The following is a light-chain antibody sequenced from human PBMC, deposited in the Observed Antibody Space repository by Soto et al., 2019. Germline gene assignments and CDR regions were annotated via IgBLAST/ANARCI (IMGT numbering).Light chain of an antibody. J-gene: IGLJ3*02. CDR3: CSSVGGRASWV. V-gene: IGLV2-23*02. Sequence: QSALTQSASVSGSPGQSITISCTGTSSDIGNYNLVSWYQQYPGKAPQLIIYEVNKRPSGVSNRFSGSKSGNTASLTISGLRAEDEADYYCCSSVGGRASWVFGGGTKLTVL. CDR1: SSDIGNYNL. CDR2: EVN.